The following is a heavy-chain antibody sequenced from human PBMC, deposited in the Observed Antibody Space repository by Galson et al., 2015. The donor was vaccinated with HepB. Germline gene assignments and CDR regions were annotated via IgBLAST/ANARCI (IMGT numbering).Heavy chain of an antibody. Sequence: SLRISCAASGFTFSHYAMHWVRQSQGKGLVCVTVISYDGNNKYYEDSVKGRFTISRDNSKNTLYLQMNSLRAEDTAVYYCARDSQVLWLGELSGAFDIWGQGTMVTVSS. CDR2: ISYDGNNK. CDR1: GFTFSHYA. CDR3: ARDSQVLWLGELSGAFDI. V-gene: IGHV3-30*04. J-gene: IGHJ3*02. D-gene: IGHD3-10*01.